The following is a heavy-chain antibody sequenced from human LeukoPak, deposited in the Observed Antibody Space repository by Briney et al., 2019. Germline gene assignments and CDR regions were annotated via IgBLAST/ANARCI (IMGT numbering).Heavy chain of an antibody. CDR3: ARQRGDILTGYYMPRGFDY. CDR2: ISYDGTDT. J-gene: IGHJ4*02. CDR1: GFTFSSYA. V-gene: IGHV3-30*04. Sequence: AGGSLRLSCAASGFTFSSYAMHWVRQAPGKGLEWVAVISYDGTDTSYADSVKGRFTISRDSSKNTLYLQMNSLRPEDTAIYYCARQRGDILTGYYMPRGFDYWGQGTLVTVSS. D-gene: IGHD3-9*01.